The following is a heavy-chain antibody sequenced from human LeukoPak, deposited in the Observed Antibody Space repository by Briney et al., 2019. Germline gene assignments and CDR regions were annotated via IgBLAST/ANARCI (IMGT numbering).Heavy chain of an antibody. V-gene: IGHV1-69*05. D-gene: IGHD6-6*01. Sequence: SVKVSCKASGGTSSSYAISWVRQAPGQGLEWMGGIIPIFGTANYAQKFQGRVTITTDESTSTAYMELSSLRSEDTAVYYCARDLDDGYSSSHWFDPWGQGTLVTVSS. CDR1: GGTSSSYA. CDR3: ARDLDDGYSSSHWFDP. J-gene: IGHJ5*02. CDR2: IIPIFGTA.